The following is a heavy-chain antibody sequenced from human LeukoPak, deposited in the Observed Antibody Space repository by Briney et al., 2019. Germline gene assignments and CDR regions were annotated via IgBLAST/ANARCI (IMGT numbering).Heavy chain of an antibody. D-gene: IGHD3-9*01. CDR2: IYYSGST. CDR1: GGSISSSSYY. V-gene: IGHV4-39*01. CDR3: ARALPLDYDILTGYSEYYFDY. J-gene: IGHJ4*02. Sequence: SETLSLTCTVSGGSISSSSYYWGWIRQPPGKGLEWIGSIYYSGSTYYNPSLKSRVTISVDTSKNQFSLKLSSVTAADTAVYYCARALPLDYDILTGYSEYYFDYWGQGTLVTVSS.